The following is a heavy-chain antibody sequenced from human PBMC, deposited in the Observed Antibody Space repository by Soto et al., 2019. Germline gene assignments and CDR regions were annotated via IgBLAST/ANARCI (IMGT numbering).Heavy chain of an antibody. J-gene: IGHJ5*02. CDR1: GFTFSSYA. D-gene: IGHD1-7*01. CDR2: ISGSGGST. CDR3: AKDSDYNWNYHNWFDP. V-gene: IGHV3-23*01. Sequence: LRLSCAASGFTFSSYAMSLFRQAPGKGLEWVSAISGSGGSTYYADSVKGRFTISRDNSKNTLYLQMNSLRAEDTAVYYCAKDSDYNWNYHNWFDPWGQGTLVTVSS.